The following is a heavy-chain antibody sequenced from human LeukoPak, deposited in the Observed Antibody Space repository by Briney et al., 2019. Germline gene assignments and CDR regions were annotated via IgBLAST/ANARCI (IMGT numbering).Heavy chain of an antibody. CDR3: VKDSVAAAGFEYFQH. Sequence: GGSLRLSCSASGFTFSSYAMHWVRQAPGKGLEYVSAISSNGGSTYYADSVKGRFTISRDNSKNTLYLQMSSLRAEDTAMYYCVKDSVAAAGFEYFQHWGQGTLVTVSS. D-gene: IGHD6-13*01. J-gene: IGHJ1*01. CDR1: GFTFSSYA. CDR2: ISSNGGST. V-gene: IGHV3-64D*06.